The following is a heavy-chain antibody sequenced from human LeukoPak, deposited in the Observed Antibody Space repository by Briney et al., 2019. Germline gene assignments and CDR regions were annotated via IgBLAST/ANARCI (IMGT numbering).Heavy chain of an antibody. D-gene: IGHD3-16*02. J-gene: IGHJ3*02. V-gene: IGHV1-69*06. CDR1: GGTFSSYA. CDR3: AREHPGLEELSFTIAGDAFDI. CDR2: IIPILGTA. Sequence: ASVKVSCKASGGTFSSYAISWVRQAPGQGLEWMGGIIPILGTANYAQKFRGRVTITADKSTSTAYMEVSSLRSEDTAVYYCAREHPGLEELSFTIAGDAFDIWGQGTMVTVSS.